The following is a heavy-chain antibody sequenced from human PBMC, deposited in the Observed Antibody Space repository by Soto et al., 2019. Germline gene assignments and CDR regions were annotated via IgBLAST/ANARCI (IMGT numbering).Heavy chain of an antibody. CDR2: ISGSGGRT. D-gene: IGHD1-1*01. V-gene: IGHV3-23*01. J-gene: IGHJ3*02. CDR3: ANALDRRVWPPNAFDI. Sequence: EVQLLESGGGLVQPGGSLRLSCAASGFTFSSYAMSWVRQAPGQVLEWVSAISGSGGRTYYADSVKGRFTISRDNSKNTLYLQMNSLRAEDTAVYYCANALDRRVWPPNAFDIWGQGTMVTVSS. CDR1: GFTFSSYA.